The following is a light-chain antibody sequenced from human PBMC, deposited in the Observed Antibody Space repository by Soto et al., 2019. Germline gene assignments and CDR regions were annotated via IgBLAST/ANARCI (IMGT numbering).Light chain of an antibody. CDR3: AAWDDSLNGVV. Sequence: QSVLTQPPSASGTPGQSVTISCSGSSSNIGSNAVNWYQQVPGTAPKLLIYSNIQRPSGVPDRFSGSKSGTSASLAISGLQSEDEADYYCAAWDDSLNGVVFGGGTQLTVL. CDR2: SNI. CDR1: SSNIGSNA. V-gene: IGLV1-44*01. J-gene: IGLJ2*01.